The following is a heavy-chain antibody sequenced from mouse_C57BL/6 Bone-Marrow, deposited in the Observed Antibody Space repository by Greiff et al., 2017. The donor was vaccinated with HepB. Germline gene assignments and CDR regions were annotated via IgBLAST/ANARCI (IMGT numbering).Heavy chain of an antibody. V-gene: IGHV14-1*01. CDR3: TSPFGYGSSGAMDY. CDR2: IDPEDGDT. CDR1: GFNIKDYY. J-gene: IGHJ4*01. Sequence: VQLQQYGAELVRPGASVKLSCTASGFNIKDYYMHWVKQRPEQGLEWIGRIDPEDGDTEYAPKFQGKATMTADTSSNTAYLQLSSLTSEDTAVYYCTSPFGYGSSGAMDYWGQGTSVTVSS. D-gene: IGHD1-1*01.